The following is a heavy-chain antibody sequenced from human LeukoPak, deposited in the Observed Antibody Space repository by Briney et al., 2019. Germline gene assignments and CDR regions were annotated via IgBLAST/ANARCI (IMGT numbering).Heavy chain of an antibody. Sequence: GGSLRLSCAASGFTFSSYGMHWVRRAPGKGLEWVAVIWYDGTNKYYADSVKGRFTISRDNSKNTLYLQMNSLRAEDTAVYYCAKDTLDSSGYCFDYWGQGTLVTVSS. CDR3: AKDTLDSSGYCFDY. CDR1: GFTFSSYG. J-gene: IGHJ4*02. V-gene: IGHV3-33*06. D-gene: IGHD3-22*01. CDR2: IWYDGTNK.